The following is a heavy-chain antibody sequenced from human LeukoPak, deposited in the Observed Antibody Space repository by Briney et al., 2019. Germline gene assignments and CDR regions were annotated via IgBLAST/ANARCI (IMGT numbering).Heavy chain of an antibody. CDR1: GGTFSSYA. D-gene: IGHD2-2*01. CDR3: ARVVVPAAIRDYYYYYYGMDV. CDR2: IIPIFGTA. V-gene: IGHV1-69*13. Sequence: ASVKVSCKASGGTFSSYAISWVRQAPGQGLEWMGGIIPIFGTANYAQKFQGRVTITADESTSTAYMELSSLRSEDTAVYYCARVVVPAAIRDYYYYYYGMDVWGQGTTVTVSS. J-gene: IGHJ6*02.